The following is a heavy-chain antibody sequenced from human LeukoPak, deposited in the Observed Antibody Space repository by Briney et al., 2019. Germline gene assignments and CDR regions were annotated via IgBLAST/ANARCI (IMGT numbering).Heavy chain of an antibody. J-gene: IGHJ4*02. CDR1: GFTFSTYG. Sequence: GGSLRLSCAASGFTFSTYGMHWVRQAPGKGLEGVTGISYDGSKKYYADSVKGRFTISRDNSKNTLYLQMNSLRAEDTAVYYCANGREVRGLIREFGYWGQGTLVTVSS. V-gene: IGHV3-30*18. D-gene: IGHD3-10*01. CDR2: ISYDGSKK. CDR3: ANGREVRGLIREFGY.